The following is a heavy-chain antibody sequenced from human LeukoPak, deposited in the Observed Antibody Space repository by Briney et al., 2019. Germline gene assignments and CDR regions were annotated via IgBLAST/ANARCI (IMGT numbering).Heavy chain of an antibody. CDR2: INPSGGST. Sequence: GASVKVSCKASGYTFTSYYMHWVRQAPGQGLEWMGIINPSGGSTSYAQKFQGRVTMTRDTSTSTVYMELSSLRSEDTAVYYCARGRSPVVPAATPFAYWGQGTLVTVSS. CDR1: GYTFTSYY. D-gene: IGHD2-2*01. CDR3: ARGRSPVVPAATPFAY. J-gene: IGHJ4*02. V-gene: IGHV1-46*01.